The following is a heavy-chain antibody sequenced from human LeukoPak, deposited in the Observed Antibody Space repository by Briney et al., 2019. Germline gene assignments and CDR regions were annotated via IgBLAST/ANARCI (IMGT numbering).Heavy chain of an antibody. CDR3: ARLEIAARPGTSFWYFDL. J-gene: IGHJ2*01. CDR1: GGSISSYY. V-gene: IGHV4-59*08. Sequence: PSETLSLTRTVSGGSISSYYWSWIRQPPGKGLEWIGYIYYSGSTNYNPSLKSRVTISVDTSKNQFSLKLSSVTAADTAVYYCARLEIAARPGTSFWYFDLWGRGTLVTVSS. D-gene: IGHD6-6*01. CDR2: IYYSGST.